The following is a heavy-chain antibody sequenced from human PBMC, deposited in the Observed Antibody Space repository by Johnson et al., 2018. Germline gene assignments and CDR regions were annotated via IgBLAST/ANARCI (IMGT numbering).Heavy chain of an antibody. V-gene: IGHV3-30*18. J-gene: IGHJ3*02. CDR1: GFTFSSYG. Sequence: QVQLVQSGGGVVQPGRSLRLSCAASGFTFSSYGMHWVRQAPGKGLEWVAVISYDGSNKYYADSVKGRFTISRDNSKNTLYLEMNSLRAEDTAVYYWAKDGGLAGLCLTFDSWGQGTMVTVSS. CDR3: AKDGGLAGLCLTFDS. CDR2: ISYDGSNK. D-gene: IGHD5-18*01.